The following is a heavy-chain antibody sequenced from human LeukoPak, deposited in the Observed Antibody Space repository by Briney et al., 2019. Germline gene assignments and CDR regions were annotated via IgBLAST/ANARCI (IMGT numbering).Heavy chain of an antibody. D-gene: IGHD1-26*01. CDR2: INHSGST. J-gene: IGHJ2*01. V-gene: IGHV4-34*01. CDR3: ARGPVVGATRGRYFDL. Sequence: ASETLSLTCAVYGGSFSGYYWSWIRQPPGKGLEWIGEINHSGSTNYNPSLKSRVTISVDTSKNQFSLKLSSVTAADTAVYYCARGPVVGATRGRYFDLWGRGTLVTVSS. CDR1: GGSFSGYY.